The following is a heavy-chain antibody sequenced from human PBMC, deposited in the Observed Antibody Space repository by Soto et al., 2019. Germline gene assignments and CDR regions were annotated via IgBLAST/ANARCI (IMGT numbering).Heavy chain of an antibody. Sequence: QVQLVQSGAEVKKPGSSVKVSCKASGGTFSSYAISWVRQAPGQGLEWMGGIIPIFGTANYAQKFQGRVTITADESTSTAYMELSSLRAEDTAVYYCARDRELRSAHLLSVYGMDVLGQGTTVTVSS. J-gene: IGHJ6*02. V-gene: IGHV1-69*01. CDR1: GGTFSSYA. D-gene: IGHD1-26*01. CDR2: IIPIFGTA. CDR3: ARDRELRSAHLLSVYGMDV.